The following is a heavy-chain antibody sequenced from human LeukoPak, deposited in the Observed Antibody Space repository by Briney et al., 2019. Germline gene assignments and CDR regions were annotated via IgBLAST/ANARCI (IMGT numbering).Heavy chain of an antibody. CDR3: ARDPPSLDY. V-gene: IGHV3-21*01. Sequence: GGSLRLSCVASGLTFSSHAMTWVRQTPGKGLEWVSSISSSSSDMYYADSVKGRFTISRDNAKNSLFLQMSSLRAEDTAVYYCARDPPSLDYWGQGTLVTVSS. CDR2: ISSSSSDM. J-gene: IGHJ4*02. CDR1: GLTFSSHA.